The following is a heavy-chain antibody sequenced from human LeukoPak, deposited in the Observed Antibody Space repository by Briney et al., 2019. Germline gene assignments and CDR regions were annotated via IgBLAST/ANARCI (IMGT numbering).Heavy chain of an antibody. CDR3: ARVKGALRYFYLLIFDY. J-gene: IGHJ4*02. CDR2: IYTSGDKT. CDR1: GYTFTNHY. D-gene: IGHD3-9*01. Sequence: ASVKVSCKASGYTFTNHYMHWVRQAPRQGLEWLGLIYTSGDKTWNAQKFQGRVTMTRDMSTSTDYLELSSLRSEDTAVYYCARVKGALRYFYLLIFDYWGQGTLVTVSS. V-gene: IGHV1-46*01.